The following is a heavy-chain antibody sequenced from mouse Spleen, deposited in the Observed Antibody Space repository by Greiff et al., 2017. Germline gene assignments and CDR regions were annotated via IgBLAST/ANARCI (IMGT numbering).Heavy chain of an antibody. CDR1: GYTFTNYW. CDR3: ARGDYYGSSPFAY. CDR2: IYPGGGYT. Sequence: QVQLQQSGAELVRPGTSVKMSCKASGYTFTNYWIGWAKQRPGHGLEWIGDIYPGGGYTNYNEKFKGKATLTADKSSSTAYMQFSSLTSEDSAIYYRARGDYYGSSPFAYWGQGTLVTVSA. V-gene: IGHV1-63*01. D-gene: IGHD1-1*01. J-gene: IGHJ3*01.